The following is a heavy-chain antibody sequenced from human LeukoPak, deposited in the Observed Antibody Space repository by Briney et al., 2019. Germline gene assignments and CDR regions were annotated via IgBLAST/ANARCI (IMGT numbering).Heavy chain of an antibody. CDR3: AKDYYGDYVTHFDY. CDR2: ISGSGGST. CDR1: GFTFSSYA. Sequence: GGSLRLSCAASGFTFSSYAMSWVRQAPGKGLEWVSAISGSGGSTYYADSVKGRSTISRDSSKNTLYLQMNSLRAEDTAVYYCAKDYYGDYVTHFDYWGQGTLVTVSS. D-gene: IGHD4-17*01. V-gene: IGHV3-23*01. J-gene: IGHJ4*02.